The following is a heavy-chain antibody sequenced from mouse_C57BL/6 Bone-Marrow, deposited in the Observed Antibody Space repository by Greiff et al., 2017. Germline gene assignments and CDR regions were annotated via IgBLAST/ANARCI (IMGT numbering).Heavy chain of an antibody. J-gene: IGHJ2*01. CDR1: GFTFSSYG. Sequence: EVKLQVSGGDLVKPGGSLKLSCAVSGFTFSSYGMSWVRQTPDKRLEWVATTSSGGSYTYYPDSAMGRFTTSRDNAKNTLYLQMSSLKAEDTAMYYCARHCYGSSFDYWGQGTTLTVSS. V-gene: IGHV5-6*01. CDR2: TSSGGSYT. D-gene: IGHD1-1*01. CDR3: ARHCYGSSFDY.